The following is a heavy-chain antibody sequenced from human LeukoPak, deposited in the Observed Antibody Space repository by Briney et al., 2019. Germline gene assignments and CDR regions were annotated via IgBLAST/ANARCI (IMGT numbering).Heavy chain of an antibody. CDR3: TSVVVSLFDY. CDR1: GFTFSSYW. CDR2: INSDGSST. D-gene: IGHD2-15*01. Sequence: GGSLRLSCAASGFTFSSYWVHWVRQAPGKGLVWVSRINSDGSSTTYADSVKGRFTISRDNAKNTLYLQMNSLRAEDTAVYYCTSVVVSLFDYWGQGTLVTVSS. J-gene: IGHJ4*02. V-gene: IGHV3-74*01.